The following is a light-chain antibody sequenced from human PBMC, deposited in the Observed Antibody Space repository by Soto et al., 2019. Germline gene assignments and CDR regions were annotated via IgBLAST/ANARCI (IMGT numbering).Light chain of an antibody. CDR3: QSYDSSNHGV. CDR1: SGSIASNY. J-gene: IGLJ2*01. Sequence: NFMLTQPHSVSESPGKTVTISCTGSSGSIASNYVQWYQQRPGSAPTTVIYEDNQRPSGVPDRFSGSIDSSSNSASLTISGLKTEDEADYCCQSYDSSNHGVFGGGTKLTVL. V-gene: IGLV6-57*02. CDR2: EDN.